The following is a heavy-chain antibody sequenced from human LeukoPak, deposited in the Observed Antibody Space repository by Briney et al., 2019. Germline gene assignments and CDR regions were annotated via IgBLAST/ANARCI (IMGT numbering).Heavy chain of an antibody. J-gene: IGHJ6*02. Sequence: PGGSLRLSCAASGFTFSSYWMHWVRHAPGKGLVWVSRINSDGSSTSYADSVKGRFTISRDNAKNTLYLQMNSLRAEDTAVYYCARVVGATPYYYYRMDVWGQGTTVTVSS. V-gene: IGHV3-74*01. D-gene: IGHD1-26*01. CDR3: ARVVGATPYYYYRMDV. CDR1: GFTFSSYW. CDR2: INSDGSST.